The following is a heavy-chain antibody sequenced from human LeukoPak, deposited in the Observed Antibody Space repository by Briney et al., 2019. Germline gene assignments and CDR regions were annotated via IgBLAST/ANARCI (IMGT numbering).Heavy chain of an antibody. CDR1: RVFISSGGFY. Sequence: SETLSLTCTVSRVFISSGGFYWSWIRQHPGKGLEWIGYIYYSGSTYYNPSLKSRVTLSVDTSKNQFSLKLSSVTAADTAVYYCARDRDDYGSGSGPYFDYWGQGTLVTVSS. J-gene: IGHJ4*02. V-gene: IGHV4-31*03. CDR3: ARDRDDYGSGSGPYFDY. D-gene: IGHD3-10*01. CDR2: IYYSGST.